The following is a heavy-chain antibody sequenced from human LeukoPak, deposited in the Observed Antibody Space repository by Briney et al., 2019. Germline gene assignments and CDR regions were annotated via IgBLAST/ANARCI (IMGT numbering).Heavy chain of an antibody. CDR1: DVSISSSY. J-gene: IGHJ6*03. D-gene: IGHD2-2*01. Sequence: SETLSLTCSVSDVSISSSYWSWIRQPAGKGLEWIGRIYTSGSTNYNPSLKSRVTISVDTSKNQFSLKLSSVTAADTAVYYCARDQEAYCSSTSCYEYSYYMDVWGKGTTVTISS. V-gene: IGHV4-4*07. CDR3: ARDQEAYCSSTSCYEYSYYMDV. CDR2: IYTSGST.